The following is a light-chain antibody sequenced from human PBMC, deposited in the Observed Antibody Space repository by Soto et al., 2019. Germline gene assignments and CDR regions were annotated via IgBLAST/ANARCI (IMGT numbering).Light chain of an antibody. CDR2: GAS. Sequence: EIVMTQSPATLSVSPGERATLSCRASQSVGTTLAWYQHKPGQAPRLLMYGASTRATGIPARFSGSGSGTDFTLTISALQSEDFAVYCCQHYNNWLPAFGGGTKVELK. J-gene: IGKJ4*01. V-gene: IGKV3-15*01. CDR1: QSVGTT. CDR3: QHYNNWLPA.